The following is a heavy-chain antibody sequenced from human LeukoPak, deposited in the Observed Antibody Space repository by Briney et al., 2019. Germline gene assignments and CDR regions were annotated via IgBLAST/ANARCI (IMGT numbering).Heavy chain of an antibody. CDR2: INEDGGER. D-gene: IGHD1-14*01. V-gene: IGHV3-7*01. J-gene: IGHJ4*02. CDR1: GFTLSRYW. Sequence: GGSLRLSCAASGFTLSRYWMSWVRQAPGKGLEWVSNINEDGGERHYVDTVKGRFTISRDNAKNSLYLQMNSLRAEDTAVYYCARGGNLENWGRGTLVTVSS. CDR3: ARGGNLEN.